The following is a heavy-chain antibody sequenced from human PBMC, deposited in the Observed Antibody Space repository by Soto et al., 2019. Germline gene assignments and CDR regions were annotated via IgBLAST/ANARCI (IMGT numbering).Heavy chain of an antibody. V-gene: IGHV5-51*01. CDR3: ARSYCSSTRCNHARNRWFDP. CDR2: IYPGDSDT. CDR1: GYSFTSYW. J-gene: IGHJ5*02. Sequence: PGESLKISCKGSGYSFTSYWIGWVRQMPGKGLEWMGIIYPGDSDTRYSPSFQGQVTISADKSISTAYLQWSSLKASDTAMYYCARSYCSSTRCNHARNRWFDPWGQGTLVTVSS. D-gene: IGHD2-2*01.